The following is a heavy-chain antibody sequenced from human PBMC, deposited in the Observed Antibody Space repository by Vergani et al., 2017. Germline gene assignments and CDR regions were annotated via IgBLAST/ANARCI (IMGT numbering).Heavy chain of an antibody. J-gene: IGHJ6*02. CDR2: IYTSGST. CDR1: GGSISSGSYY. Sequence: QVQLQESGPGLVKPSQTLSLTCTVSGGSISSGSYYWSWIRQPAGKGLEWIGRIYTSGSTNYNPSLKSRVTISLDTSKNQFSLKLSSVTAADTAVYYCAREGYDFWSGYAAYYYYGMDVWGQGTTVTVSS. D-gene: IGHD3-3*01. CDR3: AREGYDFWSGYAAYYYYGMDV. V-gene: IGHV4-61*02.